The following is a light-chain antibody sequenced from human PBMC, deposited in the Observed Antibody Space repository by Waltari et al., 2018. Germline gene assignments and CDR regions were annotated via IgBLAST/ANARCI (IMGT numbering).Light chain of an antibody. J-gene: IGKJ2*01. V-gene: IGKV3-20*01. CDR1: QSVSDNY. CDR3: QQYGNSRYT. Sequence: EIVLTQSPGTLSLSPGERATLSCRASQSVSDNYLAWYQQKPGQPPRVLINGASSRASGTPDRFSGSGSGTDFTLTISRLEPEDFAVYYCQQYGNSRYTFGQGTKLEIK. CDR2: GAS.